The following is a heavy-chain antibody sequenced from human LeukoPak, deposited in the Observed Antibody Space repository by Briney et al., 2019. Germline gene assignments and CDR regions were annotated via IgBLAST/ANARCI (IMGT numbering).Heavy chain of an antibody. V-gene: IGHV4-59*01. Sequence: PSETLSLTCTVSGGSISSYYWSWIRQPPGKGLEWIGYIYYTGSTNYNPSLKSRVTISVDTSKNQFSLRLSSVTAADTAVYYCARTTEGGYTYDYFYYYYMDVWGKGTTVTISS. D-gene: IGHD5-18*01. CDR2: IYYTGST. CDR1: GGSISSYY. J-gene: IGHJ6*03. CDR3: ARTTEGGYTYDYFYYYYMDV.